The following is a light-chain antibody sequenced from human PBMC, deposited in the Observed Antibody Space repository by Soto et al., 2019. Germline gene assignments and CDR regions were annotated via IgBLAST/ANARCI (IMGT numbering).Light chain of an antibody. J-gene: IGKJ5*01. CDR2: DAS. CDR3: QQSDSLPIT. Sequence: DIQMTQSPSSLSASVGDRVTITCRASQDISNYLNWYQQRPGKAPKLLIYDASNLERGVPSRFSETRSVTHFTFSITSLQPEDVATSYCQQSDSLPITFGQGTRLEI. CDR1: QDISNY. V-gene: IGKV1-33*01.